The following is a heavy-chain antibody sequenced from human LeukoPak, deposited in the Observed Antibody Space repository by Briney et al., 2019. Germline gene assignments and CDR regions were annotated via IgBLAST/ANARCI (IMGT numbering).Heavy chain of an antibody. D-gene: IGHD3-9*01. J-gene: IGHJ5*02. V-gene: IGHV4-59*12. CDR3: ARFDWLLTDNWFDP. Sequence: PSETLSLTCTVSGGSISSYYWSWIRQPPGKGLEWIGSIYYSGSTYYNPSLKSRVTISVDTSKNQFSLKLSSVTAADTAVYYCARFDWLLTDNWFDPWGQGTLVTVSS. CDR1: GGSISSYY. CDR2: IYYSGST.